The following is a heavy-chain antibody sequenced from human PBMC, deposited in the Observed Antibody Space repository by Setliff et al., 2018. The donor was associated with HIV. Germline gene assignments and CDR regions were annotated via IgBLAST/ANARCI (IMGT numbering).Heavy chain of an antibody. D-gene: IGHD3-10*01. V-gene: IGHV3-23*01. Sequence: GGSLRLSCVASGFTFSTYHMSWVRQARGKGLEWVSSVSTSGSDTYYADSVKGRFTISRDNSKGILYLQMNSLRAEDTAVYYCAKKTAAYTSGSWLHYWGQGTLVTVSS. J-gene: IGHJ4*02. CDR1: GFTFSTYH. CDR3: AKKTAAYTSGSWLHY. CDR2: VSTSGSDT.